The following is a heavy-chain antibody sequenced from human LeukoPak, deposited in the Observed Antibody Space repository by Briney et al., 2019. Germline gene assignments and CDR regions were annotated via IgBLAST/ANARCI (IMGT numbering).Heavy chain of an antibody. Sequence: GASVKVSCKASGYTFTSYDINWVRQAAGQGLEWMGWMNPNSGNTGYAQKFQGRVTMTRNTSISTAYMELSSLRSEDTAVYYCARVLLPMIVDAFDIWGQGTMVTVSS. J-gene: IGHJ3*02. D-gene: IGHD3-22*01. CDR1: GYTFTSYD. CDR2: MNPNSGNT. V-gene: IGHV1-8*01. CDR3: ARVLLPMIVDAFDI.